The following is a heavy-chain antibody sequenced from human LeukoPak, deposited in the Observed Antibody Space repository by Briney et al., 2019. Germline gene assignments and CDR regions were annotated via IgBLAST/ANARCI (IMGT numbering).Heavy chain of an antibody. D-gene: IGHD3-22*01. CDR2: IYTSGST. CDR1: GGSISSYH. CDR3: ARDSSGYYGSFEP. J-gene: IGHJ5*02. Sequence: SETLSLTCTVSGGSISSYHWSWIRQPAGKGLEWIGRIYTSGSTNYNPSLKSRVTISIDTSKKQFSLRLTSVTAADTAVYYCARDSSGYYGSFEPWGRGAQVTVSS. V-gene: IGHV4-4*07.